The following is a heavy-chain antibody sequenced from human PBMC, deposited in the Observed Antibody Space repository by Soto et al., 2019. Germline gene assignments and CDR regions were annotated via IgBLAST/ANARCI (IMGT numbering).Heavy chain of an antibody. CDR2: IIPILGIA. Sequence: ASVKVSCKASGGTFSSYTISWVRQAPGQGLEWMGRIIPILGIANYAQKFQGRVTITADKSTSTAYMELSSLRSEDTAVYYCATERVPLYAFDIWGQGTMVTVSS. CDR3: ATERVPLYAFDI. CDR1: GGTFSSYT. V-gene: IGHV1-69*04. D-gene: IGHD3-16*01. J-gene: IGHJ3*02.